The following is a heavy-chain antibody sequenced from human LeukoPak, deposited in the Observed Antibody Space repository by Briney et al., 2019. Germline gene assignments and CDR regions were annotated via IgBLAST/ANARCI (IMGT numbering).Heavy chain of an antibody. Sequence: PGGSLRLSCAASGFIFSIYAMSWVRQAPGKGLEWVSAISPGGDTIYYLDFVKGRFTISRDNSKNTLYLQMNSLRAEDTAVYYCARRTTVVGPAPFDHWGQGTLVTVSS. J-gene: IGHJ4*02. CDR1: GFIFSIYA. D-gene: IGHD4-23*01. V-gene: IGHV3-23*01. CDR3: ARRTTVVGPAPFDH. CDR2: ISPGGDTI.